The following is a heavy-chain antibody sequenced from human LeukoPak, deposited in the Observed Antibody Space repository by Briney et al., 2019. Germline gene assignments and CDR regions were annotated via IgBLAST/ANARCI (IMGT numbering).Heavy chain of an antibody. Sequence: GGSLRLSCAASGFTLSSYSINWVRQAPGRGLEWVSYISSGGTTIYYAESVQGRFIISRDNAEYSLFLQMSDLTAEDTAIYYCARGGLGSWTFDSWGQGTLDTVSS. V-gene: IGHV3-48*04. D-gene: IGHD1-26*01. CDR3: ARGGLGSWTFDS. CDR2: ISSGGTTI. CDR1: GFTLSSYS. J-gene: IGHJ5*01.